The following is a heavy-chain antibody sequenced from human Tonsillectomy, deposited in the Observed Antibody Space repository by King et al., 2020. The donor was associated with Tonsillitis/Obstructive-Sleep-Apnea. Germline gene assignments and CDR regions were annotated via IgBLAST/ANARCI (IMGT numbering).Heavy chain of an antibody. V-gene: IGHV4-34*01. D-gene: IGHD2-2*01. Sequence: QVQLQQWGAGLLKPSETLSLTCGVYGGSFSGYYWSWIRQPPGKGLEWIGEINHSGSTDYNSSLKSRVTISRDTSKNQFSLRRTSVTAADTAVYYCGTNAGDYYYYMDVWGKGTTVTVSS. J-gene: IGHJ6*03. CDR1: GGSFSGYY. CDR2: INHSGST. CDR3: GTNAGDYYYYMDV.